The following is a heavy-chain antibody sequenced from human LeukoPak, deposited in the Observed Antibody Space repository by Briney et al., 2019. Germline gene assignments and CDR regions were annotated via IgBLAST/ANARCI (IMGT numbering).Heavy chain of an antibody. V-gene: IGHV3-30-3*01. J-gene: IGHJ6*02. CDR2: ISYDGSNK. D-gene: IGHD3-3*01. CDR1: GFTFSSYA. Sequence: GGSLRLSCAASGFTFSSYAMHWVRQAPGKGLEWVAVISYDGSNKYYADSVKGRFTIPRDNSKNTLYLQMNSLRAEDTAVYYCARDRDYDFWSGYYRNYYYYGMDVWGQGTTVTVSS. CDR3: ARDRDYDFWSGYYRNYYYYGMDV.